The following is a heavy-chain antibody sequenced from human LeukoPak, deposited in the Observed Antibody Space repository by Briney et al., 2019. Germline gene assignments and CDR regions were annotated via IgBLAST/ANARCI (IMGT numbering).Heavy chain of an antibody. J-gene: IGHJ5*02. CDR2: IIPIFGTA. Sequence: GASVKVSCKASGGAFSSYAISWVRQAPGQGLEWMGGIIPIFGTANYAQKFQGRVTITADKSTSTAYMELSSLRSEDTAVYYCARTRDIAALLNWFDPWGQGTLVTVSS. V-gene: IGHV1-69*06. CDR1: GGAFSSYA. D-gene: IGHD6-13*01. CDR3: ARTRDIAALLNWFDP.